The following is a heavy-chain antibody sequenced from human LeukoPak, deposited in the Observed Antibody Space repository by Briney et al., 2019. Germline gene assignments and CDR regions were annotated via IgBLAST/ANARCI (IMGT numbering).Heavy chain of an antibody. CDR2: IYNTVST. CDR1: GGSLGSYY. J-gene: IGHJ4*02. D-gene: IGHD1-26*01. Sequence: SQTLSLTCTVSGGSLGSYYWSWIRQPPGKGLEWIGNIYNTVSTNDNPSLRSRVTISVDTSKNQFSLKLTSVTDADTAVYYCARHGPSSGSYYDYWGQRTLVSVSS. CDR3: ARHGPSSGSYYDY. V-gene: IGHV4-59*08.